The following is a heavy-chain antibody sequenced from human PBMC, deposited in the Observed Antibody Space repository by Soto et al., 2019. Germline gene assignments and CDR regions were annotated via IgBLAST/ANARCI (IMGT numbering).Heavy chain of an antibody. J-gene: IGHJ4*02. CDR1: GFTLSRYS. Sequence: ESGGGLVQPGGSLRVSCAASGFTLSRYSMNWVRQAPGKGLEWLSYIDSSSGTIYYAASVKGRFIISRDNAKNSLYLQMNSLRDEDTAVYYCARGGVTTIFGDSWGQGTLVTVSS. CDR3: ARGGVTTIFGDS. V-gene: IGHV3-48*02. D-gene: IGHD5-12*01. CDR2: IDSSSGTI.